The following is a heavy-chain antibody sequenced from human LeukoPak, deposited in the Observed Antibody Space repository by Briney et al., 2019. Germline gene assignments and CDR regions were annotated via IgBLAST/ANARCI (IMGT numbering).Heavy chain of an antibody. CDR3: AKRWDDISSGFDY. CDR1: GFTFSSYD. Sequence: GGSLRLSCAASGFTFSSYDMNWVRQAPGKGLEWVSAISGSGGSTYYADSVKGRFTISRDNSKNTLYLQMNSLRAEDTALYYCAKRWDDISSGFDYWGQGTLVTVSS. CDR2: ISGSGGST. V-gene: IGHV3-23*01. J-gene: IGHJ4*02. D-gene: IGHD3-9*01.